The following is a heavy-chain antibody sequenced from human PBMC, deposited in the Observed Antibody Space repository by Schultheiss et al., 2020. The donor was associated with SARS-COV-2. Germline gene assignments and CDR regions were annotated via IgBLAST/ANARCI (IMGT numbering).Heavy chain of an antibody. J-gene: IGHJ4*02. D-gene: IGHD6-19*01. CDR1: GVSVNSGGYY. CDR3: AKGHPWLSPFDY. Sequence: SETLSLTCTVSGVSVNSGGYYWSWIRQPPGKGLEWIGHVSYSGTTNYNPSLEGRLTISIDTPMNQFSLKLSSVTAADTAVYYCAKGHPWLSPFDYWGQGTLVTVSS. V-gene: IGHV4-61*08. CDR2: VSYSGTT.